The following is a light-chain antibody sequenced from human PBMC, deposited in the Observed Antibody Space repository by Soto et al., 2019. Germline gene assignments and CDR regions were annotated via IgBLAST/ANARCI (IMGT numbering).Light chain of an antibody. CDR2: ETS. J-gene: IGKJ4*01. Sequence: DVQMTQSPSSLSASVGDRVSITCRASQSVANWLAWYQQKPGKAPKSLIYETSTLQSGVPSRFSGSGSGTYFTLTINSLQPEDFATYYCQQYNNFPPTFCGGTKVEIK. CDR3: QQYNNFPPT. V-gene: IGKV1D-16*01. CDR1: QSVANW.